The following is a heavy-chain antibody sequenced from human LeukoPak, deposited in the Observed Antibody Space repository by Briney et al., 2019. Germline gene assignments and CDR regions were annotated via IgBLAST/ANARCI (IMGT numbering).Heavy chain of an antibody. CDR1: GFTFITYT. V-gene: IGHV3-21*01. J-gene: IGHJ3*02. D-gene: IGHD4-17*01. CDR2: ISSSNSYI. Sequence: GGSLRLSCAASGFTFITYTMNWVRQAPGKGLEWVSSISSSNSYIFYADSVKGRFTMSRDNARESLYLQMDTLRAEDTAVYYCARRRGTTGTAFDIWGQGTMVTVSS. CDR3: ARRRGTTGTAFDI.